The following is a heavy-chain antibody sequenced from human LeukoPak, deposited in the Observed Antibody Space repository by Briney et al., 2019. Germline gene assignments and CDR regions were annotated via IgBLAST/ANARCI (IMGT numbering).Heavy chain of an antibody. D-gene: IGHD3-10*01. CDR1: GYTFTGYY. CDR2: INPNSGGT. CDR3: ARVPSRSLVRGVHYFDY. V-gene: IGHV1-2*02. J-gene: IGHJ4*02. Sequence: ASVKVSCKASGYTFTGYYMHWVRQAPGQGLEWMGWINPNSGGTNYAQKFQGRVTMTRDTSISTAYMELSRLRSDDTAVYYCARVPSRSLVRGVHYFDYWGQGTLVTVSS.